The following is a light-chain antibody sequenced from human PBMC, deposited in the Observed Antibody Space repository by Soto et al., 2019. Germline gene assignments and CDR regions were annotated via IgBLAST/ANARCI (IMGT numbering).Light chain of an antibody. V-gene: IGKV1-39*01. CDR1: QSISSY. CDR3: QQSYSTLIT. J-gene: IGKJ5*01. Sequence: DIQMTQSPSTLSASVGDRAPITCRARQSISSYLNWYQQQPGKAPKLLIYAASSLQSGVPSRFSGSGSGTDFTLTISSLQPEDFATYYCQQSYSTLITFGQGTRLEIK. CDR2: AAS.